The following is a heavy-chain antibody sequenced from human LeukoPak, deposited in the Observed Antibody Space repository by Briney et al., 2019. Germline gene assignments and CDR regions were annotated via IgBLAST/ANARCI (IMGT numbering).Heavy chain of an antibody. D-gene: IGHD6-19*01. J-gene: IGHJ6*03. CDR2: IIPIFGTA. CDR3: ARTQWLVHGYYMDV. CDR1: GGTFSSYA. Sequence: SVRVSCKASGGTFSSYAISWVRQAPGQGLEWMGGIIPIFGTANYAQKFRGRVTMTRDMSTSTVYMELSSLRSEDTAVYYCARTQWLVHGYYMDVWGKGTTVTVSS. V-gene: IGHV1-69*05.